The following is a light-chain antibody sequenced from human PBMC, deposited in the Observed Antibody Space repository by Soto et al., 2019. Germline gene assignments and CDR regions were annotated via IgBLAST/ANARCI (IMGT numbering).Light chain of an antibody. J-gene: IGKJ2*01. Sequence: EIALTQSPATLSLSPGERATLSCRASQSVSSSLACYQQKTRQAPRLVIDYASTRATGIPAGFSGSGSGTDFTLTISSLEHEDFAVYYCQARNNWPPYTFGHGTKLDIK. CDR3: QARNNWPPYT. V-gene: IGKV3-11*01. CDR2: YAS. CDR1: QSVSSS.